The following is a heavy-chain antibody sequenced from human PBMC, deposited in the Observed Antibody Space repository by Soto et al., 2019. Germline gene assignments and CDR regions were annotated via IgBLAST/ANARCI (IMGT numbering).Heavy chain of an antibody. V-gene: IGHV3-23*01. CDR3: AKLYWNPRYFDY. Sequence: GGSLRLSCAASGFTFTNVAMTWVRQAPGKGLEWVSTITDSGGSTDYADSVKGRFTISRDNSKSTLYLQMNHLRADDTAVYYCAKLYWNPRYFDYWGQGARVTVSS. CDR2: ITDSGGST. J-gene: IGHJ4*02. CDR1: GFTFTNVA. D-gene: IGHD1-1*01.